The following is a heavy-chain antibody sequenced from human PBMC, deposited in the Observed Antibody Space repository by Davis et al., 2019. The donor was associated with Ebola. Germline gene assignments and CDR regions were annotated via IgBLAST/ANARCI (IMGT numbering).Heavy chain of an antibody. CDR3: AKDRADFSAFDV. V-gene: IGHV3-9*01. CDR2: IGWNSYDI. Sequence: SLKISCAASGFIFSDYYMSWLRQAPGKGLEWVSGIGWNSYDIAYGDSVKGRFTISRDNAKNSLYLQMNSLRAEDTALYYCAKDRADFSAFDVWGQGTMVTVSS. CDR1: GFIFSDYY. J-gene: IGHJ3*01. D-gene: IGHD2/OR15-2a*01.